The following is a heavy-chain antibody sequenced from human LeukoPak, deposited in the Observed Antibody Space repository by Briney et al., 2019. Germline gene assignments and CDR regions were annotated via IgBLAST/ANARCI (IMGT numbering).Heavy chain of an antibody. V-gene: IGHV3-30*18. CDR3: AKDTYYYDSSGYYLFDY. CDR1: GFTFSSYG. CDR2: ISCDGSNK. J-gene: IGHJ4*02. D-gene: IGHD3-22*01. Sequence: GRSLRLSCAASGFTFSSYGMHWVRQAPGRGLEWVAVISCDGSNKYYADSVKGRFTISRDNSKNTLYLQMNSLRAEDTAVYYCAKDTYYYDSSGYYLFDYWGQGTLVTVSS.